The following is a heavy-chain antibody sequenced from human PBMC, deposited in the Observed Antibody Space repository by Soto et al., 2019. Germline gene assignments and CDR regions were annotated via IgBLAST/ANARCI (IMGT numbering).Heavy chain of an antibody. CDR2: INAGNGNT. D-gene: IGHD6-19*01. V-gene: IGHV1-3*05. J-gene: IGHJ4*02. Sequence: QVQLVQSGAEEKKPGASVKVSCKASGYAFTSYAMHWVRQAPGQRLEWMGWINAGNGNTKYSQKFQGRVTITRDTSASSAYMELSSLRSEDTPVYYCATGYSSGWDYWGQGTLVTVSS. CDR3: ATGYSSGWDY. CDR1: GYAFTSYA.